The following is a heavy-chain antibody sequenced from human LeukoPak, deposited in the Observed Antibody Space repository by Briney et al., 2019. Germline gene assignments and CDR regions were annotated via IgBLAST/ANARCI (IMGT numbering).Heavy chain of an antibody. J-gene: IGHJ4*02. D-gene: IGHD3-22*01. CDR1: VFTFSNAW. CDR2: IKSKTDGGTT. CDR3: TTDTLTMIVVVIPDFDY. V-gene: IGHV3-15*01. Sequence: GGSLRLSCAASVFTFSNAWMSWVRQAPGKGLEWVGRIKSKTDGGTTDYAAPVKGRFTISRDDSKNTLYLQMNSLKTEDTAVYYCTTDTLTMIVVVIPDFDYWGQGTLVTVSS.